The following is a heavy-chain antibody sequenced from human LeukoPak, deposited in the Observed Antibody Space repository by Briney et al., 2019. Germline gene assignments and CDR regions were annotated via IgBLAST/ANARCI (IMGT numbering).Heavy chain of an antibody. V-gene: IGHV3-66*01. D-gene: IGHD1-1*01. CDR3: AKGSSLDLAFDI. J-gene: IGHJ3*02. Sequence: GGSLRLSCAASRFTVSSNYMTWVRQAAGKGLEWVSVIYSGGSTYYADSVKGRFTISRDNSKNTLYLQMNSLRAEDTAVYYCAKGSSLDLAFDIWGQGTMVTVSS. CDR1: RFTVSSNY. CDR2: IYSGGST.